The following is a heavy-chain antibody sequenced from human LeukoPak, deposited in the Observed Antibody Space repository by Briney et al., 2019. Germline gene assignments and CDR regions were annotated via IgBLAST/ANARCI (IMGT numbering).Heavy chain of an antibody. D-gene: IGHD1-14*01. CDR2: VYHSGGT. Sequence: SGTLSLTCAVSGGSLSSSVWWSWVRQPPGKGLEWIGEVYHSGGTNYDPSLKRRVTISVDRSKNLFSLELNSVTAADTAVYYCARGNQPNFDSWGRGTLVTVSS. CDR1: GGSLSSSVW. J-gene: IGHJ4*02. V-gene: IGHV4-4*02. CDR3: ARGNQPNFDS.